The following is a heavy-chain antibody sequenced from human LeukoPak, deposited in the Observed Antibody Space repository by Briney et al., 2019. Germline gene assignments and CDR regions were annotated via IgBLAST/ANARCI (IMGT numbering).Heavy chain of an antibody. CDR1: GFTFSTYA. CDR3: ARELSGRGYTYGYWDY. V-gene: IGHV3-30-3*01. D-gene: IGHD5-18*01. J-gene: IGHJ4*02. CDR2: ISYDGNNK. Sequence: GGSLRLSCAASGFTFSTYALHWVRQPPGKGLEWVAVISYDGNNKYYADSVKGRFTISRDNSKNTLYLQMNSLRTEDTAVYYCARELSGRGYTYGYWDYWDQGTLVTVSS.